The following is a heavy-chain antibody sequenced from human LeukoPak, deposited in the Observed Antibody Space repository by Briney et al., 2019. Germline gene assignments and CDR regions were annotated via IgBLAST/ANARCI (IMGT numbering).Heavy chain of an antibody. CDR1: GGSISSGSYY. J-gene: IGHJ4*02. Sequence: SQTLSLTCTVSGGSISSGSYYWSWLRQPAGTGLEWIGRIYTSGSTNYNPSLKSRVTISVDTSKNQFSLKLSSVTAADTAVYYCARDSSVAVYYFDYWGQGTLVTVSS. D-gene: IGHD6-19*01. CDR2: IYTSGST. V-gene: IGHV4-61*02. CDR3: ARDSSVAVYYFDY.